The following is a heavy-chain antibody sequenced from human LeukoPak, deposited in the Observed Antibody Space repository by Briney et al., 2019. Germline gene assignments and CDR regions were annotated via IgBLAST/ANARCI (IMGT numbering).Heavy chain of an antibody. J-gene: IGHJ4*02. CDR3: AKGQDALTGYSYFDS. CDR2: ISGSGGTT. Sequence: GGSLRLSCAASGFTFDTYAMSWVRQAPGKGLEWVSVISGSGGTTYYADSVKGRLTISRDNSKNTLYLQMNSLRAEDTAVYYCAKGQDALTGYSYFDSWGQGTLVTVSS. D-gene: IGHD3-9*01. CDR1: GFTFDTYA. V-gene: IGHV3-23*01.